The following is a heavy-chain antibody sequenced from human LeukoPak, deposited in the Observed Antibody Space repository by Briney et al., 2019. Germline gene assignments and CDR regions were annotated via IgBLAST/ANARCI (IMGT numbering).Heavy chain of an antibody. Sequence: GGSLRLSCAASGFTFSSYAMHWVRQAPGKGLEWVAVISYDGSNKYYADSVKGRFTISRDNSKNTLYLQMNSLRAEDTAVYYCARWAVGDGYKFDYWGQGTLVTVSS. J-gene: IGHJ4*02. V-gene: IGHV3-30-3*01. CDR1: GFTFSSYA. D-gene: IGHD5-24*01. CDR2: ISYDGSNK. CDR3: ARWAVGDGYKFDY.